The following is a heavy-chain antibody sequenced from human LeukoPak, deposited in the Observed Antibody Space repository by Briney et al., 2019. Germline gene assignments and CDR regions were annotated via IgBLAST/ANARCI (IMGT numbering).Heavy chain of an antibody. D-gene: IGHD1/OR15-1a*01. CDR2: IYSGGST. J-gene: IGHJ4*02. V-gene: IGHV3-53*01. Sequence: GGSLRLSCAASRFTVSSNYMSWLRQAPGKGLEWVSVIYSGGSTYYADSVKGRFTISRDNSKNTLYLQMNSLRAEDTAVYYCARGPEHIDYWGQGTLVTVSS. CDR3: ARGPEHIDY. CDR1: RFTVSSNY.